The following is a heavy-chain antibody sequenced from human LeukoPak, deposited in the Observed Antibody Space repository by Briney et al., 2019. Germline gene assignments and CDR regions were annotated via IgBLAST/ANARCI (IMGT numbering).Heavy chain of an antibody. V-gene: IGHV1-18*01. D-gene: IGHD6-19*01. CDR3: AKDISYVATINKPKDPIAVAEYTFDY. CDR2: ISAYNGNT. J-gene: IGHJ4*02. Sequence: ASVKVSCKASGYTFASYGITWVRQAPGQGLEWMGWISAYNGNTNYAQKLQGRVTMTTDTSTSTAYMELRGLRSDDTAVYYCAKDISYVATINKPKDPIAVAEYTFDYWGQGTLVTVSS. CDR1: GYTFASYG.